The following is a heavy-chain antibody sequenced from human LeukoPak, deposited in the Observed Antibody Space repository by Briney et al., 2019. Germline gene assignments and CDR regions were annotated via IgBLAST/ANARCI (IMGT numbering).Heavy chain of an antibody. V-gene: IGHV5-51*01. CDR3: ARHQIVGATRSPFDY. CDR2: IYPGDSDT. D-gene: IGHD1-26*01. CDR1: GYNFNSYW. Sequence: GESLKISCKGSGYNFNSYWIGWVRQMPGRGLEWMGIIYPGDSDTRYSPSFQGQVTISADKSISTAYLQWSSLKASDTAIYYCARHQIVGATRSPFDYWGQEPWSPSPQ. J-gene: IGHJ4*01.